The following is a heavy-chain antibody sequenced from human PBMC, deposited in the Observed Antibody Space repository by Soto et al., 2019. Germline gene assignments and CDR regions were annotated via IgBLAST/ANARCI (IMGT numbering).Heavy chain of an antibody. CDR3: ASSKSGGSYYFDY. J-gene: IGHJ4*02. V-gene: IGHV4-4*02. CDR1: GGSISSTDV. CDR2: IYHGGST. D-gene: IGHD1-26*01. Sequence: SETLSLTWGVSGGSISSTDVWSWVRQPPGKGLEWIGEIYHGGSTNYNPSLKSRVTISVDRSKNQFSLKLTSVTAADTAVYYCASSKSGGSYYFDYWGQGTLVTVSS.